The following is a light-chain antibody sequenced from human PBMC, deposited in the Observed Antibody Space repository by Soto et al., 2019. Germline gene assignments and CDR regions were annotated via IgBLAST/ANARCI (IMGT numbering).Light chain of an antibody. V-gene: IGLV1-44*01. CDR3: AAWDDSLNALI. CDR2: SNN. CDR1: SSNIVSNT. Sequence: QSVVTQPPSASGTPGQRVTISCSGSSSNIVSNTVNWYQHLPGTAPKLLIYSNNQRPSGVPDRLSGSKSGTSASLAISGLQAEDEADYDCAAWDDSLNALIFGGGTKLTVL. J-gene: IGLJ2*01.